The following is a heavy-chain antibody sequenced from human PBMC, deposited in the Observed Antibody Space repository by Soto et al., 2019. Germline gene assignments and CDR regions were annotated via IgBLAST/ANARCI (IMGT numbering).Heavy chain of an antibody. D-gene: IGHD2-2*02. CDR1: GFAFSSYS. CDR2: ISSSSSYI. V-gene: IGHV3-21*01. Sequence: SLRLSCAASGFAFSSYSMNWVRQAPGKGLEWVSSISSSSSYIYYADSVKGRFTISRDNAKNSLYLQMNSLRAEDTAVYYCARYCSSTSCYTRNYYYYYGMDVWGQGTTVTVSS. CDR3: ARYCSSTSCYTRNYYYYYGMDV. J-gene: IGHJ6*02.